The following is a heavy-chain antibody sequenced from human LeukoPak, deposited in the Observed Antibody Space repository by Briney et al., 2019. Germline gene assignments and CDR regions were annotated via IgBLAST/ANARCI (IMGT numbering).Heavy chain of an antibody. CDR1: GFTFSSYA. CDR3: AKDRMQQLVFDY. D-gene: IGHD6-13*01. Sequence: PGGSLRLSCAASGFTFSSYAMSWVRQAPGKGPEWVSAISGSGGSTYYADSVKGRFTISRDNSKNTLYLQMNSLRAEDTAVYYCAKDRMQQLVFDYWGRGTLVTVSS. CDR2: ISGSGGST. J-gene: IGHJ4*02. V-gene: IGHV3-23*01.